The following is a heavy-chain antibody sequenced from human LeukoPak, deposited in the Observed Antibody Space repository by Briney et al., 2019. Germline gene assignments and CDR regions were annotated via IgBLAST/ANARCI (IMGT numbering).Heavy chain of an antibody. J-gene: IGHJ3*02. D-gene: IGHD3-10*01. CDR3: ARLSGSFDI. CDR1: GFTFTNYA. V-gene: IGHV3-23*01. CDR2: FGGGAA. Sequence: PGGSLRLSCTASGFTFTNYAMARVRQAPGEGLEWVSAFGGGAAYYADSVKGRFTISRDNSKNTLYLQLSSLRADDTAIYYCARLSGSFDIWGQGTMVTVSS.